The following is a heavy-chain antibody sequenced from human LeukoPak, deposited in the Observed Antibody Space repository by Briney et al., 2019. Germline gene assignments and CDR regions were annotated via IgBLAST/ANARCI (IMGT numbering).Heavy chain of an antibody. Sequence: GGSLRLSCAASGFTFDDYAMHWVRQAPGKGLEWVSFISSSGTTIYYADSVKGRFTISRDNAKNSLYLQMNSLRAEDTAVYYCARGVVTTISFDFWGQGTLVTVSS. CDR3: ARGVVTTISFDF. J-gene: IGHJ4*02. D-gene: IGHD5-12*01. V-gene: IGHV3-48*03. CDR1: GFTFDDYA. CDR2: ISSSGTTI.